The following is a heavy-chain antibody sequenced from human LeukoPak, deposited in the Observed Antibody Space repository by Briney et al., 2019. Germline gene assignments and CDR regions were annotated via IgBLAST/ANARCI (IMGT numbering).Heavy chain of an antibody. CDR2: INHSGST. V-gene: IGHV4-34*01. J-gene: IGHJ2*01. CDR1: GGSFSGYC. Sequence: SETLSLTCAVYGGSFSGYCWSWIRQPPGKGLEWIGEINHSGSTNYNPSLKSRVTISVDTSKNQFSLKLSSVTAADTAVYYCARRDPTVTGHGWYFDLWGRGTLVTVSS. D-gene: IGHD4-17*01. CDR3: ARRDPTVTGHGWYFDL.